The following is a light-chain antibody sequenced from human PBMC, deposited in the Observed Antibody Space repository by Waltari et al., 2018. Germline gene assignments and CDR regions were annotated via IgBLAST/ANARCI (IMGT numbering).Light chain of an antibody. V-gene: IGKV3-11*01. CDR2: DAS. CDR3: QQSNNSPPT. J-gene: IGKJ1*01. Sequence: EIVLTQSPATRAWSPWEVTTLSCRASQRVSSQLVWYQQKRGQAPRLLISDASNRATAIPASFSGSGSGTDFTLTISSLEPEDFAVYYCQQSNNSPPTFGQGPKVEIK. CDR1: QRVSSQ.